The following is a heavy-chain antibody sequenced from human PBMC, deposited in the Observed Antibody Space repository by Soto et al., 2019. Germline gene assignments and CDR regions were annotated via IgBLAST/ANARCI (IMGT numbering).Heavy chain of an antibody. V-gene: IGHV4-4*02. D-gene: IGHD1-20*01. CDR1: GGSISSSNW. J-gene: IGHJ1*01. CDR2: IYHSGST. Sequence: PSETLSLTCAVSGGSISSSNWWSWVRQPPGKGLEWLGEIYHSGSTNYNPSLKSRVTISVDKSKNQFSLKLSSVTAADTAVYYCATYRRITGTSFQHWGQGPLVTVSS. CDR3: ATYRRITGTSFQH.